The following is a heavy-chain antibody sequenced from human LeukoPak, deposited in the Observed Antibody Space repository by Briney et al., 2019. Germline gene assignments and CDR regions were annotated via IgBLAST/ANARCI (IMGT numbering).Heavy chain of an antibody. V-gene: IGHV4-38-2*02. J-gene: IGHJ3*02. Sequence: SETLCLTCDISGYYINSGYYWGWIRQPPGKGLEWIGSIYHSGSTYYNPSLKSRVTISVDTSKNQFSLKVRSMTAADTAVYYCAREEPRDAFDIWGQGTIVTVSS. CDR1: GYYINSGYY. CDR3: AREEPRDAFDI. CDR2: IYHSGST.